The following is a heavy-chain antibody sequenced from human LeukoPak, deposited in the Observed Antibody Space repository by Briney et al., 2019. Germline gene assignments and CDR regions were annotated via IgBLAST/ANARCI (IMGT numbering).Heavy chain of an antibody. V-gene: IGHV4-59*01. CDR1: GGSISSYY. CDR3: ARRGSSSWYFDY. D-gene: IGHD6-13*01. CDR2: VYYSGST. J-gene: IGHJ4*02. Sequence: SETLSLTCTVSGGSISSYYWSWIRQPPGKGLEWIGYVYYSGSTNYNPSLKSRVTISVDTSKNQFSLKLSSVTAADTAVYCCARRGSSSWYFDYWGQGTLVTVSS.